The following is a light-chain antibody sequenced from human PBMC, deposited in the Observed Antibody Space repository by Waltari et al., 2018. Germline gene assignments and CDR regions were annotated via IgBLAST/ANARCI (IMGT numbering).Light chain of an antibody. J-gene: IGLJ3*02. V-gene: IGLV2-11*01. Sequence: QSALTQPRSVSVSPGPSVTISCPGTRSDVGGFNYVSWYQQDPGKAPKLMISDINKRPAGVPDRFSGSKSGNTASLTISGVQAEDEADYYCCSYVGPNTFWVFGGGTKLTVL. CDR2: DIN. CDR3: CSYVGPNTFWV. CDR1: RSDVGGFNY.